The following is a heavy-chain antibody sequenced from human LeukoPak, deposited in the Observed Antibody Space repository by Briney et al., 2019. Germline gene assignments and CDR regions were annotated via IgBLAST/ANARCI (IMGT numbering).Heavy chain of an antibody. D-gene: IGHD3-22*01. V-gene: IGHV4-59*08. CDR1: GGSISIFY. J-gene: IGHJ4*02. Sequence: SETLSLTCTVSGGSISIFYWSWIRQPPGKGLEWIGYIYYSGSTNYNPSLKSRVTISVDTSKNQFSLKLSSVTAADTAVYYCARGAQWLDYWGQGTLVTVSS. CDR2: IYYSGST. CDR3: ARGAQWLDY.